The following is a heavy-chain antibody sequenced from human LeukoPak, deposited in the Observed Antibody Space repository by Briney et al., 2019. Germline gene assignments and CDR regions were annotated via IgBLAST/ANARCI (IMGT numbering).Heavy chain of an antibody. V-gene: IGHV3-9*01. CDR2: ISWNSGSI. Sequence: GGSLRLSCAASGFTLDDYAMHWVRQAPGKGLEWVSGISWNSGSIGYADSVKGRFTISRDNAKNSLYLQMNSLRAEDTAVYYCARGEWWDDYWGQGTLVTVSS. CDR1: GFTLDDYA. J-gene: IGHJ4*02. D-gene: IGHD2-15*01. CDR3: ARGEWWDDY.